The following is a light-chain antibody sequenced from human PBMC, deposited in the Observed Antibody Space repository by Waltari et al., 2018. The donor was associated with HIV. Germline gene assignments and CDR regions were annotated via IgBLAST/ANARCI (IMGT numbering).Light chain of an antibody. CDR3: QQYYSTPMYT. CDR1: QSVFSSSNYKNH. J-gene: IGKJ2*01. V-gene: IGKV4-1*01. Sequence: DIVMTQSPDSLAVSLGERATIHCKSSQSVFSSSNYKNHLAWYQQKPGQPPKLLIYWASTRESGVPDRFSGSGSGTDFTLTISSLQAEDVAVYSCQQYYSTPMYTFGQGTKLEIK. CDR2: WAS.